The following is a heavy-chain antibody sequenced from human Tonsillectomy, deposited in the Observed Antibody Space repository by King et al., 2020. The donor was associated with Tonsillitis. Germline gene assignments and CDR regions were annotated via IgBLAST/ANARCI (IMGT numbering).Heavy chain of an antibody. CDR2: ISYDGSNN. D-gene: IGHD3-22*01. CDR1: GFTFSSYG. CDR3: AKGSDSSGYYYLPSDY. V-gene: IGHV3-30*18. Sequence: VQLVESGGGVVQPGRSLRLSCAASGFTFSSYGMHWVRQAPGKGLEWVAVISYDGSNNHYTDSVKGRFTISRDNSKNTLYLQMNSLRTEDTAVYFCAKGSDSSGYYYLPSDYWGQGTLVTVSS. J-gene: IGHJ4*02.